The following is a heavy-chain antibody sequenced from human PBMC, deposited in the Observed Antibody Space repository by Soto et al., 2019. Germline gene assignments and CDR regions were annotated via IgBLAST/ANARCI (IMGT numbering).Heavy chain of an antibody. J-gene: IGHJ3*02. V-gene: IGHV1-18*01. Sequence: ASVKVSCKASGYTFTDFGISWVRQAPGQGLEWMGWISAYNGNTNYAQKLQGRVTMTTDTSTSTAYMELRSLRSDDTAVYYCARTVGARYAFDIWGQGTMVTVSS. D-gene: IGHD1-26*01. CDR3: ARTVGARYAFDI. CDR2: ISAYNGNT. CDR1: GYTFTDFG.